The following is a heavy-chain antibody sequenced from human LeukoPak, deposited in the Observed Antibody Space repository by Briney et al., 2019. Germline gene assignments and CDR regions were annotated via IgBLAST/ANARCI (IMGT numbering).Heavy chain of an antibody. CDR3: ARGRAEVRGVINDLDY. V-gene: IGHV4-34*01. J-gene: IGHJ4*02. CDR2: INHNGRT. Sequence: PSETLSLTCAVSGGSLSGYFWGWIRQPPGKGLEWIGEINHNGRTNYNPSLKSRVTISVDTSKSLLSLKLSSVTAADTAVYYCARGRAEVRGVINDLDYWAQGILVTVSS. CDR1: GGSLSGYF. D-gene: IGHD3-10*01.